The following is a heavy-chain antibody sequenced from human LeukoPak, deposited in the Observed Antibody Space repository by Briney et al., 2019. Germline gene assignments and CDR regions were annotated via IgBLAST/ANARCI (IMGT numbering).Heavy chain of an antibody. J-gene: IGHJ3*02. CDR3: ARHRYCSSTSCYFFDAFDI. CDR1: GGSFSGYY. CDR2: IYYSGST. D-gene: IGHD2-2*01. V-gene: IGHV4-59*08. Sequence: SETLSLTCAVYGGSFSGYYWSWIRQPPGKGLEWIGYIYYSGSTNYNPSLKSRVTISVDTSKNQFSLKLSSATAADTAVYYCARHRYCSSTSCYFFDAFDIWGQGTMVTVSS.